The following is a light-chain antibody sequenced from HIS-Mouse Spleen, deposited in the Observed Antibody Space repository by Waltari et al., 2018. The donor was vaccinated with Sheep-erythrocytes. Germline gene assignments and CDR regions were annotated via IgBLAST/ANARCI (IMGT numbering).Light chain of an antibody. J-gene: IGLJ1*01. Sequence: SYELTQPPSVLVSPGQQARLTCSGDPLPKQYAYWYQQKPGQAPVVVIYKDSERPSGIPERFSGSSSGTTVTLTISGVQAEDEADYYCQSADSSGTYVFGTGTKVTVL. CDR3: QSADSSGTYV. V-gene: IGLV3-25*03. CDR1: PLPKQY. CDR2: KDS.